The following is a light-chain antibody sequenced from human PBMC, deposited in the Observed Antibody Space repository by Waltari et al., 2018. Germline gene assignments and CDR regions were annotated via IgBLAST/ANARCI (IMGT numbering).Light chain of an antibody. V-gene: IGKV3-15*01. CDR2: GAS. CDR3: QQYNNWPVT. CDR1: QSVSSN. J-gene: IGKJ1*01. Sequence: EIVMTQSPATLSVSPGERATLSCRASQSVSSNLAWYQQKPGQAPRLLIYGASTRATGLPARFSGGESGTEFTLTISSLQSEDFAVYYCQQYNNWPVTFGQGTEVEIK.